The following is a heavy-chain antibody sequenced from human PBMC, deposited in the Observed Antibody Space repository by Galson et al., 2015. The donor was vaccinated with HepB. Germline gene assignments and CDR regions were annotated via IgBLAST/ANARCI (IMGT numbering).Heavy chain of an antibody. D-gene: IGHD6-6*01. CDR3: AREESSIAARRYYYGMDV. Sequence: SLRLSCAASGFTFSSYAMHWVRQAPGKGLEWVAVISYDGSNKYYADSVKGRFTISRDNSKNTLYLQMNSLRAEDTAVYYCAREESSIAARRYYYGMDVWGQGTTVTVSS. CDR1: GFTFSSYA. CDR2: ISYDGSNK. J-gene: IGHJ6*02. V-gene: IGHV3-30-3*01.